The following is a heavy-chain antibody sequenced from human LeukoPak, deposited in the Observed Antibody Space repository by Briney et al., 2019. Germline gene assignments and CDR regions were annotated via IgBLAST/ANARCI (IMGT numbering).Heavy chain of an antibody. Sequence: GGSLRLSCAASGFTFSSYGMGWVRQAPGKGLEWVSAISGSGGSTYYADSVKGRFTISRDNSKNTLYLQMNSLRAEDTAVYYCAKFLPTHIVVADYYFDYWGQGTLVTVSS. CDR2: ISGSGGST. J-gene: IGHJ4*02. D-gene: IGHD2-21*01. V-gene: IGHV3-23*01. CDR3: AKFLPTHIVVADYYFDY. CDR1: GFTFSSYG.